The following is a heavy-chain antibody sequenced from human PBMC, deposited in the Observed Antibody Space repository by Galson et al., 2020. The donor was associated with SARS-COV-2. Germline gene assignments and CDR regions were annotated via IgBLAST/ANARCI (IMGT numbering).Heavy chain of an antibody. CDR1: GFTFSGSA. V-gene: IGHV3-73*01. CDR3: TSQVTVTTTNYYYYGMDV. J-gene: IGHJ6*02. Sequence: GGSLRLSCAASGFTFSGSAMHWVRQASGKGLEWVGRIRSKANSYATAYAASVKGRFTISRDDSKNTAYLQMNSLKTEDTAVYYCTSQVTVTTTNYYYYGMDVWGQGTTVTVSS. D-gene: IGHD4-4*01. CDR2: IRSKANSYAT.